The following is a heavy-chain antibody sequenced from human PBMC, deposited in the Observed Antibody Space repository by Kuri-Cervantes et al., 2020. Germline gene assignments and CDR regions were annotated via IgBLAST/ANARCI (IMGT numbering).Heavy chain of an antibody. CDR1: GYTLTELS. Sequence: ASVKVSCKVSGYTLTELSMHWVRQAPGQGLEWMGWINPNSGGTIYAQKFQGRVSMTRDTSISTAYMDLSRLTSDDTAVYYCARADHRDGYNLGYWGQGTLVTVSS. CDR3: ARADHRDGYNLGY. J-gene: IGHJ4*02. D-gene: IGHD5-24*01. V-gene: IGHV1-2*02. CDR2: INPNSGGT.